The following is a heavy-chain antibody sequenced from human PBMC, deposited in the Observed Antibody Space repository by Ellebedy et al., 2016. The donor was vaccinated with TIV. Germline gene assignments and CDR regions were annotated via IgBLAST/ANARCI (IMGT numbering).Heavy chain of an antibody. CDR3: AGDSGAYGIAAANYYGMDV. D-gene: IGHD6-13*01. V-gene: IGHV4-31*11. Sequence: SETLSLTXAVSGGSISSSNWWSWIRQHPGKGLKWIGYIYYSGSTYYNPSLKSRVTISVDTSKNQFSLKLSSVTAADTAVYYCAGDSGAYGIAAANYYGMDVWGQGTTVTVSS. J-gene: IGHJ6*02. CDR2: IYYSGST. CDR1: GGSISSSNW.